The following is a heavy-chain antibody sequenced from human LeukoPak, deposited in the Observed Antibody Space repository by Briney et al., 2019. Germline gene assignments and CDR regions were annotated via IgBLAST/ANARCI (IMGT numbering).Heavy chain of an antibody. J-gene: IGHJ4*02. CDR2: ISDSGSST. Sequence: GGSLRLSCAASGFTFSSYAMNWVRQAPGKGLEWVSVISDSGSSTYHADSVKGRFTISRDNSKNTLYLQMNSLRAEDTAVYYCAKAALNYYDSSGYLPADYWGQGTLVTVSS. D-gene: IGHD3-22*01. CDR1: GFTFSSYA. V-gene: IGHV3-23*01. CDR3: AKAALNYYDSSGYLPADY.